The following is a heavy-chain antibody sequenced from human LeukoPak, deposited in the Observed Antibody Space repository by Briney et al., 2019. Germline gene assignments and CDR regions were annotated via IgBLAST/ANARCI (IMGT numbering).Heavy chain of an antibody. V-gene: IGHV4-4*07. Sequence: SETLSLTCTVSGGSISSYYWSWIRQPAGKGLEWIGRIYTSGSTNYNPSLKSRVTMSVDTSKNQLSLKLSSVTAADTAVYYCARENDYYDSNGYPDYWGQGTLVTVSS. J-gene: IGHJ4*02. CDR2: IYTSGST. CDR3: ARENDYYDSNGYPDY. D-gene: IGHD3-22*01. CDR1: GGSISSYY.